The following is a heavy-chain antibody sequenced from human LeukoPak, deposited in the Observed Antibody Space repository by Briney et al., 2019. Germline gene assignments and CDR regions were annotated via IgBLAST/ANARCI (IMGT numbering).Heavy chain of an antibody. CDR2: ISGSGDNT. Sequence: GGSLRLSCAASGFSIRTYDMSRVRQAPGKGLEWVSTISGSGDNTYYADSVKGRFTISRDNSKNTLNLQMNSLRAEDTAVYYCARSGKVVPTARNWYFDFWGRGTLVTASS. D-gene: IGHD2-2*01. J-gene: IGHJ2*01. CDR3: ARSGKVVPTARNWYFDF. CDR1: GFSIRTYD. V-gene: IGHV3-23*01.